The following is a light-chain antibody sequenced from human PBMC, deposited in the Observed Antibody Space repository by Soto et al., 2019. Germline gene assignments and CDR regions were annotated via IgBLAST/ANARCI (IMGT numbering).Light chain of an antibody. V-gene: IGLV2-14*01. CDR3: TSYAGSNNFRV. CDR2: EVT. J-gene: IGLJ3*02. CDR1: SGDIGSYNR. Sequence: QSALTQPASVSGSPGQSITISCTGTSGDIGSYNRVSWYQQHPGKAPKLIIYEVTDRPSGVSNRFSGSKSGNTASLTISGLQAEDEAEYYCTSYAGSNNFRVFGGGTKLTVL.